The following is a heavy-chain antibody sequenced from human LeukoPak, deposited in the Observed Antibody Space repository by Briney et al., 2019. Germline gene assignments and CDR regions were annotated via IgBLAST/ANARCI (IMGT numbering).Heavy chain of an antibody. CDR1: GGTFSSYA. CDR2: IIPIFGTE. V-gene: IGHV1-69*13. CDR3: ARWRASGGYYYYYYMDV. J-gene: IGHJ6*03. D-gene: IGHD3-10*01. Sequence: SVKVSCKASGGTFSSYAISWVRQAPGQGLEWMGGIIPIFGTENYAQKFQGRVTITADESTSTAYMELSSLRSEDTAVYYCARWRASGGYYYYYYMDVWGKGTTVTVSS.